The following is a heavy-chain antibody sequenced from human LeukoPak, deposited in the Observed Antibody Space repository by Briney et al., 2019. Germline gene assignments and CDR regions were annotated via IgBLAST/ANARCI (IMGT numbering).Heavy chain of an antibody. J-gene: IGHJ4*02. CDR1: GFTFSSYW. CDR3: ARDGPPDY. V-gene: IGHV3-48*03. Sequence: GGSLRLSCAASGFTFSSYWMHWVRQAPGKGLEWVSYISISGSTTYFADSVKGRFTVSRDNAKNSLYLQMNSLRVDDTAVYYCARDGPPDYWGQGTLVTVSS. CDR2: ISISGSTT.